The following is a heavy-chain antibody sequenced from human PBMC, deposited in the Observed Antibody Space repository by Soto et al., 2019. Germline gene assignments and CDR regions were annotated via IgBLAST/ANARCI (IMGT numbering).Heavy chain of an antibody. CDR1: GYTFTSFP. V-gene: IGHV1-3*01. Sequence: QVHLVQSGAEVKKPGASVRVSCQASGYTFTSFPMHWVRQAPGQRLEWMGWINPANGDTGYSQKFQGRVTITRDTXXXXXXXXXXXLTSEDTAIYFCARKDYYGSGSYHFDSWGQGTLVIVSS. J-gene: IGHJ4*02. D-gene: IGHD3-10*01. CDR2: INPANGDT. CDR3: ARKDYYGSGSYHFDS.